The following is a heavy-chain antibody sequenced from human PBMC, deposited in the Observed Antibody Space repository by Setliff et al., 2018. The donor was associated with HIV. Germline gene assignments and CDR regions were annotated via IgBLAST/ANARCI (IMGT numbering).Heavy chain of an antibody. CDR2: ISGHSVTT. J-gene: IGHJ5*01. CDR3: AKSALLWFGTSNWFDS. D-gene: IGHD3-10*01. V-gene: IGHV3-23*01. CDR1: GGSMSSHY. Sequence: PSETLSLTCTVSGGSMSSHYWSWVRQAPGKGPEWVSSISGHSVTTYYADSVKGRFTVSRDNSRSTLYLQMNNLRAEDTAVYHCAKSALLWFGTSNWFDSWGQGTLVTVSS.